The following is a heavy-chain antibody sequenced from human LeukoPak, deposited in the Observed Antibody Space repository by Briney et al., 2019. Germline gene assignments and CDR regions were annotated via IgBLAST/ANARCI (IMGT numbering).Heavy chain of an antibody. CDR1: GGSISSNSYY. D-gene: IGHD5-24*01. CDR2: IYYRGST. CDR3: ARGHSRGRATTKSGPEDY. V-gene: IGHV4-39*01. J-gene: IGHJ4*02. Sequence: SETLSLTCTVCGGSISSNSYYGGWIRQPPGKGLEWIGSIYYRGSTYYNPSLKGRVTISVDTSKNQFSLKLSSVTAADTAVYYCARGHSRGRATTKSGPEDYWGQGTLVTVSS.